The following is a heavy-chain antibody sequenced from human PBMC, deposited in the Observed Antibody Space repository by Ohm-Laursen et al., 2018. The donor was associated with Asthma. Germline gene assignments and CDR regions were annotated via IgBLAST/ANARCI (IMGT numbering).Heavy chain of an antibody. CDR3: ARDKQLDYAFDI. Sequence: TLSLTCTLSGASFSTYYWGWIRQPPGKGLEWIGYIYSTGSTSHNPSLKSRVTISVDTSKNQFSLKLSSVTAADTAVYYCARDKQLDYAFDIWGQGTMVTVSS. V-gene: IGHV4-59*01. D-gene: IGHD1-1*01. CDR2: IYSTGST. CDR1: GASFSTYY. J-gene: IGHJ3*02.